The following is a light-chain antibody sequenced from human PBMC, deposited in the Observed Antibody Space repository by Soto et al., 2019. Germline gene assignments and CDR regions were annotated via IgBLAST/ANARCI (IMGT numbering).Light chain of an antibody. CDR1: TSDVGNYNL. CDR3: CSYAGSSTLL. Sequence: QSALTQPASVSGSPGQSITISCTGTTSDVGNYNLVSWYQQHPGKAPKLIIYEGTKRPSGVSNRFSGSKSGNTASLTISGLQAEDESDYYCCSYAGSSTLLFGGGTKLTVL. V-gene: IGLV2-23*01. J-gene: IGLJ2*01. CDR2: EGT.